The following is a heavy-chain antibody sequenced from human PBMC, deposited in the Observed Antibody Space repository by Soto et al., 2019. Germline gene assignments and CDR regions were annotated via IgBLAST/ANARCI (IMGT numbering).Heavy chain of an antibody. J-gene: IGHJ4*02. CDR3: ARIETEYSSGWNQIDY. D-gene: IGHD6-19*01. CDR1: GFSLSNARMG. CDR2: IFSNDEK. V-gene: IGHV2-26*01. Sequence: KESGPVLVKPTETLTLTCTVSGFSLSNARMGVSWIRQPPGNALEWLAHIFSNDEKSYSTSLKSRLTISKDTSKSQVVLTMTNMDPVDTATYYCARIETEYSSGWNQIDYWGQGTLVTVSS.